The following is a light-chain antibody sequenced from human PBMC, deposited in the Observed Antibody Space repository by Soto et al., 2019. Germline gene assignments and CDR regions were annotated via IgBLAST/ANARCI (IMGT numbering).Light chain of an antibody. CDR3: CSYAGSYTFV. J-gene: IGLJ1*01. Sequence: QSALTQPRSVSGSPGQSVTSSCTGTSSDVGAYNYVSWYQQHPGKAPKLMIYDVSKRPSGVPDRFSGSTSGNTASLTISGLQAEDEADYYCCSYAGSYTFVFGTGTKLTVL. V-gene: IGLV2-11*01. CDR1: SSDVGAYNY. CDR2: DVS.